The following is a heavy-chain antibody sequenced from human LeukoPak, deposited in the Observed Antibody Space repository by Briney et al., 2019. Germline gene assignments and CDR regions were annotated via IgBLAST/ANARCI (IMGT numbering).Heavy chain of an antibody. CDR2: IYPGDSDT. D-gene: IGHD4-17*01. V-gene: IGHV5-51*01. Sequence: GESLKISCKGSGYSFTSYWIGWVRQMPGKGLEWVGIIYPGDSDTRYSPSFQGQVTISADKSISTAYLQWSSLKASDTAMYYCARQGFTGDYGYYYYGMDVWGQGTTVTVSS. CDR1: GYSFTSYW. J-gene: IGHJ6*02. CDR3: ARQGFTGDYGYYYYGMDV.